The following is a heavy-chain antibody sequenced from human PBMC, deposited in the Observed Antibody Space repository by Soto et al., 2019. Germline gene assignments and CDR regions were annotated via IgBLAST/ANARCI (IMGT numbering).Heavy chain of an antibody. D-gene: IGHD2-2*01. CDR3: AKGCSSTSCPLYGMDV. Sequence: ELQLVESGGGLVQPGGSLRLSCSASGFTLSAYWMHWVRQAPGKGLVWVSAISGSGGSTYYADSVKGRFTISRDNSKNTLYLQMNSLRAEDTAVYYCAKGCSSTSCPLYGMDVWGQGTTVTVSS. CDR2: ISGSGGST. CDR1: GFTLSAYW. J-gene: IGHJ6*02. V-gene: IGHV3-23*04.